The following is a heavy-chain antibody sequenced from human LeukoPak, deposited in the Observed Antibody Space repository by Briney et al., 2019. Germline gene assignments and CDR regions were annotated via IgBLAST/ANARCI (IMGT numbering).Heavy chain of an antibody. CDR2: VSGSGDRI. CDR3: AKGPQWATGVAFDI. CDR1: GFTFNNYA. D-gene: IGHD6-19*01. J-gene: IGHJ3*02. V-gene: IGHV3-23*01. Sequence: GGSLRLSCAASGFTFNNYAMNWVRQAPGKGLEWVSFVSGSGDRIYYAGSVKGRFTISRDNSKDTLYLQMNGLRAEDTALYYCAKGPQWATGVAFDIWGQGTMVTVSS.